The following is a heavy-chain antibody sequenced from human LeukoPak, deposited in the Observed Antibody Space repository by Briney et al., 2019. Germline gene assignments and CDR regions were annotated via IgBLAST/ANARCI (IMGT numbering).Heavy chain of an antibody. CDR1: GGSFSGYY. CDR2: INHSGST. J-gene: IGHJ3*02. D-gene: IGHD2-15*01. CDR3: ARGRRGGGRYWNAFDI. Sequence: SETLSLTCAVYGGSFSGYYWSWIRQPPGKGLEWIGEINHSGSTNYNPSLKSRVTISVDTSKNQFSLKLSSVTAADTAVYYCARGRRGGGRYWNAFDIWGQGTMVTVSS. V-gene: IGHV4-34*01.